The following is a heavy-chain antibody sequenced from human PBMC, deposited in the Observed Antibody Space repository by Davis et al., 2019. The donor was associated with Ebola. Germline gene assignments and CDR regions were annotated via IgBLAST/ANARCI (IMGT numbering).Heavy chain of an antibody. CDR2: IIPIFDTP. D-gene: IGHD3-9*01. Sequence: SVKVSCKTSGGSFSSHPISWVRQAPGQGLEWMGGIIPIFDTPHYAQKFQGRITITADTSTSTAYMELSSLRSEDTATYFCARDFDGGNYYFDYWGLGTPVTVSS. V-gene: IGHV1-69*06. J-gene: IGHJ4*02. CDR3: ARDFDGGNYYFDY. CDR1: GGSFSSHP.